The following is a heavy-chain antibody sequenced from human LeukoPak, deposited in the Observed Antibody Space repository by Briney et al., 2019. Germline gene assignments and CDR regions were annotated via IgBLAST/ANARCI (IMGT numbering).Heavy chain of an antibody. D-gene: IGHD4-23*01. J-gene: IGHJ3*02. CDR1: GGSVSSYY. CDR3: ARDSLDYGGNSDAFDI. Sequence: SETLSLTCTVSGGSVSSYYWSRIRQPPGKGLEWIGYIYYSGSTNYNPSLKSRVTISVDTSKNQFSLKLSSVTAADTAVYYCARDSLDYGGNSDAFDIWGQGTMVTVSS. V-gene: IGHV4-59*02. CDR2: IYYSGST.